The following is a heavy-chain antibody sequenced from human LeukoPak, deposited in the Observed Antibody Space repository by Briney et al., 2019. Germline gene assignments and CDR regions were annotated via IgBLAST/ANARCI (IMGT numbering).Heavy chain of an antibody. CDR3: ARGRQQLVPFGY. J-gene: IGHJ4*02. V-gene: IGHV1-69*05. D-gene: IGHD6-13*01. CDR2: IIPIFGTA. Sequence: SVTVSCKASGGTFSSYAISWVRQAPGQGLEWMGGIIPIFGTANYAQKFQGRVTITTDESTSTAYMELSSLRSGDTAVYYCARGRQQLVPFGYWGQGTLVTVSS. CDR1: GGTFSSYA.